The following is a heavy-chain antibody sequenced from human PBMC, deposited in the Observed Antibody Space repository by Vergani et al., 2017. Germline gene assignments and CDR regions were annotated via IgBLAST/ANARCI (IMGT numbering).Heavy chain of an antibody. J-gene: IGHJ2*01. V-gene: IGHV3-23*04. Sequence: VQLVESGGGVVQPGTSLRLSCAASGFTFSACPMTWVRQAPGKGLEWVSAISARYPSTYYADSVKGRFTISRDNSKNTLYLQMNSLRAEDTAVYYCAKDRRLWFGELFLLGWYFDLWGRGTLVTVSS. D-gene: IGHD3-10*01. CDR3: AKDRRLWFGELFLLGWYFDL. CDR1: GFTFSACP. CDR2: ISARYPST.